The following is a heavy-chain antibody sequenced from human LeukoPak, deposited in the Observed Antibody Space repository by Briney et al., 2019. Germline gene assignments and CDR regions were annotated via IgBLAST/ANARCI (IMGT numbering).Heavy chain of an antibody. D-gene: IGHD3-10*01. J-gene: IGHJ4*02. V-gene: IGHV4-59*01. Sequence: PSETLSLTCTVSGGSISSYHWSWLRQPPGKGLEWIGYISYSGSTNYNPSLKSRVTISIDTSKNQFSLKLNSVTAADTAVYYCARGKITMVRGVTAGGFDYWGQGTLVTVSS. CDR3: ARGKITMVRGVTAGGFDY. CDR1: GGSISSYH. CDR2: ISYSGST.